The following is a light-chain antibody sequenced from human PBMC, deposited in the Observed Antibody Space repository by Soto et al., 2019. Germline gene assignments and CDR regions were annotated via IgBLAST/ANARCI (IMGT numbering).Light chain of an antibody. CDR2: KTS. J-gene: IGKJ1*01. V-gene: IGKV1-5*03. Sequence: DIQMTQSPSTLSASVGDRVTITCRATQSISNRLAWYQQKPGKAPKLLIYKTSSLESGVPSRFSGSGSGTEFTLTITSLQPDDFATYYCQQYITYSWTFGQGTKVDIK. CDR3: QQYITYSWT. CDR1: QSISNR.